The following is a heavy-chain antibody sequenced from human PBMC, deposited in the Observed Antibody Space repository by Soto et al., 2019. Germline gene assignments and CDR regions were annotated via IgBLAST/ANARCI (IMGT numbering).Heavy chain of an antibody. CDR3: ARLYYDSSGYGGFDC. D-gene: IGHD3-22*01. Sequence: PGESLKISCKGSGYSFAGYWITWVRQKPGKGLEWMGRIDPSDSYTNYSPSFQGHVTISADKSISTAYLQWSSLKASDTAMYYCARLYYDSSGYGGFDCWGQGTLVTVSS. J-gene: IGHJ4*02. CDR2: IDPSDSYT. CDR1: GYSFAGYW. V-gene: IGHV5-10-1*01.